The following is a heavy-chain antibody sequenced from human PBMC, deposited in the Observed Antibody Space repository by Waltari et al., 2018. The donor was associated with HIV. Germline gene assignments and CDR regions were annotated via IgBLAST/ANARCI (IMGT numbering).Heavy chain of an antibody. V-gene: IGHV3-53*02. D-gene: IGHD1-26*01. CDR1: AVRVSDSY. CDR2: IYADWAT. Sequence: VQLVETGGGVYFPGEPLTVSCAVSAVRVSDSYLSWVRQVPVKGLEWVSVIYADWATYYADSVKGRSMVAKSKAKNTFVLHIYASRVADTAIYYCTRGVRYFAPWGRGAPVSVS. CDR3: TRGVRYFAP. J-gene: IGHJ5*02.